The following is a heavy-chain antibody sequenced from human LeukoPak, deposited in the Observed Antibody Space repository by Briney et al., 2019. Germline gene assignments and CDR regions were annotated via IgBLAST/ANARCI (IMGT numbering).Heavy chain of an antibody. CDR3: AKVRNVLLWFGEPEFDY. J-gene: IGHJ4*02. D-gene: IGHD3-10*01. Sequence: GGSLRLSCAASGFSVTNFGIHWVRQAPGKGLEWLAVIAYGGSDKYYADSVKGRFTISRDNSENTVFLQLNSLRAEDTAVYYCAKVRNVLLWFGEPEFDYWGQGTLVTVSS. CDR1: GFSVTNFG. CDR2: IAYGGSDK. V-gene: IGHV3-30*18.